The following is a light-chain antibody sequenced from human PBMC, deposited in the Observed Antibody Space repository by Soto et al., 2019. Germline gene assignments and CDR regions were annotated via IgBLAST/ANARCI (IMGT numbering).Light chain of an antibody. CDR3: QQYNSWPLT. CDR1: QSVSSN. V-gene: IGKV3-15*01. CDR2: GAS. J-gene: IGKJ4*01. Sequence: EIVLTQSPGTLSLSPGEGATLSCRASQSVSSNLAWYQQKPGQAPRLLIYGASTRATGIPARFSGSGSGTEFTLTISSLQSEDFAVYYCQQYNSWPLTFGGGTKVDI.